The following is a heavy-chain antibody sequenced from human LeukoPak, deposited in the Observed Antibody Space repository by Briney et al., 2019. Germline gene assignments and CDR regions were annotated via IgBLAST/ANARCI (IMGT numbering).Heavy chain of an antibody. J-gene: IGHJ5*02. CDR1: GYTFTGYY. Sequence: ASVKVSCKASGYTFTGYYMHWVRQAPGQGLEWMGWINPNSGGTNYAQKFQGRVTMTRDTSISTAYMELSRLRSDDTAVYYCARDRQQIYGWFDPWGQGTLVTVSS. V-gene: IGHV1-2*02. CDR3: ARDRQQIYGWFDP. D-gene: IGHD4-17*01. CDR2: INPNSGGT.